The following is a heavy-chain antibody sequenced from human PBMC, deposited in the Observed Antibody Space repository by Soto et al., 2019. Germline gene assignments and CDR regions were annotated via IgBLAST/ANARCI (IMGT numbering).Heavy chain of an antibody. CDR2: ISASGRST. CDR3: ARTGTSAIAVAGRVTDY. D-gene: IGHD6-19*01. Sequence: GGSLRLSCTASGFTFSNSAMTWVRQAPGKGLEWVSIISASGRSTYHAASVKGRFTISRDNAKNSLYLQMNSLRAEDTAVYYCARTGTSAIAVAGRVTDYWGQGTLVTVSS. V-gene: IGHV3-23*01. J-gene: IGHJ4*02. CDR1: GFTFSNSA.